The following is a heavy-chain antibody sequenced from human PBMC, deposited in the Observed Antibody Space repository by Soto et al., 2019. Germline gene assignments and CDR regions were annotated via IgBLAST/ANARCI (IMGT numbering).Heavy chain of an antibody. CDR3: ARDSFPLNWNYLFVY. V-gene: IGHV3-30*04. CDR1: GFTFSSYA. CDR2: ISYDGRTK. D-gene: IGHD1-7*01. Sequence: GGSLRLSCAASGFTFSSYAIHCVRQAPGKGLEWAAVISYDGRTKYYADSVKGRFTISRDKSKNTLYLQMNSLRAEDTAVYYCARDSFPLNWNYLFVYWGQGTLVTVSS. J-gene: IGHJ4*02.